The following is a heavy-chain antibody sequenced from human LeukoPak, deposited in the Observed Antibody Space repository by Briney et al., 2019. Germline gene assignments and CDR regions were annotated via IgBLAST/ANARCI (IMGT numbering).Heavy chain of an antibody. J-gene: IGHJ2*01. CDR3: ARDRDYYDSSGYYWYFDL. CDR1: GGSISSYY. V-gene: IGHV4-4*07. Sequence: SSETLSLTCTVSGGSISSYYWSWIRQPAGKGLEWIGRIYTSGSTNCNPSLKSRVTMSVDTSKNQFSLKLSSVTAADTAVYYCARDRDYYDSSGYYWYFDLWGRGTLVTVSS. D-gene: IGHD3-22*01. CDR2: IYTSGST.